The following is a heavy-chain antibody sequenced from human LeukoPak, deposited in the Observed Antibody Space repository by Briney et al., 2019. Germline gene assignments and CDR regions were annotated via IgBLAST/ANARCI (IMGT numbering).Heavy chain of an antibody. V-gene: IGHV1-18*01. J-gene: IGHJ4*02. D-gene: IGHD3-22*01. Sequence: GASVKVSCKASGYTFTSYGISWVRQAPGQGLEWMGWISAYNGNTNYAQKLQGRVTMTTDTPTSTAYMELRSLRSDDTAVYYCARRTYYYDSSGYPNFDYWGQGTLVTVSS. CDR3: ARRTYYYDSSGYPNFDY. CDR2: ISAYNGNT. CDR1: GYTFTSYG.